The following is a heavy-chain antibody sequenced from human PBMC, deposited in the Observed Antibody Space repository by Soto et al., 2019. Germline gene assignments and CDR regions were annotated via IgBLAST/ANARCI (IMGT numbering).Heavy chain of an antibody. CDR2: IYYSGST. CDR3: ARIHVDNCAFFAS. Sequence: SETLSLTCTVSGASMSGYYWSWIRQSPGKGLEWIGNIYYSGSTKYNPSLKSRVTISLDTSKNQFSLKLSSVTAADTAMYYCARIHVDNCAFFASWAQGSLVTVSS. CDR1: GASMSGYY. D-gene: IGHD1-1*01. J-gene: IGHJ4*02. V-gene: IGHV4-59*01.